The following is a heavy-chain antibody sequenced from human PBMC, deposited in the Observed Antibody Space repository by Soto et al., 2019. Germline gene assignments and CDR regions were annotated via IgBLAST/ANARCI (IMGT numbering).Heavy chain of an antibody. D-gene: IGHD6-19*01. J-gene: IGHJ4*02. CDR1: GFTFSSYA. CDR2: ISGSGRST. Sequence: GGSLRLSCAASGFTFSSYAMSWVRQAPGKGLEWVSAISGSGRSTYYADSVKGRFTISRDNSKNTLYLQMNSLRAEDTAVYYCAKDPGYSSDWYVGYWGQGTLVTVSS. CDR3: AKDPGYSSDWYVGY. V-gene: IGHV3-23*01.